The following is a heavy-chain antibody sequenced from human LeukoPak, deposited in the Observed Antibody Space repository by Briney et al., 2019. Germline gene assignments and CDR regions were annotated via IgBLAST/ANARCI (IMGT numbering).Heavy chain of an antibody. Sequence: ASVKVSCKVSGYTLTELSMHWVRQAPGKGLEWMGGSDPEDGETIYAQKFQGRVTMTEDTSTDTAYMELSSLRSEDTAVYYCATQGSRHCSSTSCYIFDAFDIWGQGTMVTVSS. CDR2: SDPEDGET. V-gene: IGHV1-24*01. CDR1: GYTLTELS. CDR3: ATQGSRHCSSTSCYIFDAFDI. J-gene: IGHJ3*02. D-gene: IGHD2-2*02.